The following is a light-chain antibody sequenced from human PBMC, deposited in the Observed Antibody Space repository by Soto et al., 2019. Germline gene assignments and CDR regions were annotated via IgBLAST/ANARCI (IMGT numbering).Light chain of an antibody. V-gene: IGLV2-14*01. CDR1: SSDVGLYDY. J-gene: IGLJ1*01. CDR3: SSYTSDSSDV. CDR2: AVS. Sequence: QSALTQPASVSGSPGQSITISCTGTSSDVGLYDYASWYQQHPGKAPQLMIYAVSNRPSGVSNRFSASKSGNTASLFISGLQAEDEADYYCSSYTSDSSDVFGSGTKVTVL.